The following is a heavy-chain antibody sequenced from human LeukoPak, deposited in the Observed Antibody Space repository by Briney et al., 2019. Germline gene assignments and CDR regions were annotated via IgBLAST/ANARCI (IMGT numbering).Heavy chain of an antibody. CDR2: MNPNSGNT. J-gene: IGHJ4*02. CDR3: ASSPFVRTVTTLDY. CDR1: GYTFTSYD. D-gene: IGHD4-17*01. V-gene: IGHV1-8*01. Sequence: ASVEVSCKASGYTFTSYDINWVRQATGQGLEWMGWMNPNSGNTGYAQKFQGRVTITRDTSASTAYMELSSLRSEDTAVYYCASSPFVRTVTTLDYWGQGTLVTVSS.